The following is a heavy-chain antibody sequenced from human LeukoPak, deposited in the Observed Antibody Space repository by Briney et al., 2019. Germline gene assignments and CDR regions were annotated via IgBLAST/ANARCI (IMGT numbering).Heavy chain of an antibody. CDR2: ISGSGGST. V-gene: IGHV3-23*01. CDR1: GFTFSSYA. CDR3: ARSGDYYDSSGYLLGYYYYMDV. J-gene: IGHJ6*03. D-gene: IGHD3-22*01. Sequence: AGGSLRLSCAASGFTFSSYAMSWVRQAPGKGLEWVSAISGSGGSTYYADSVKGRFTISRDNSKNTLYLQMNSLRAEDTAVYYCARSGDYYDSSGYLLGYYYYMDVWGKGTTVTVSS.